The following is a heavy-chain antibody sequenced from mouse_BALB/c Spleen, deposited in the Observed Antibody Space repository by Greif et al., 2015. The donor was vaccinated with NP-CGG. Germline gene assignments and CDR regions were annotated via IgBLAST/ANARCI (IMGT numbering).Heavy chain of an antibody. J-gene: IGHJ1*01. CDR1: GFAFSSYD. CDR3: ASRIYDGYFCWYFDV. CDR2: ISSGGGST. V-gene: IGHV5-12-1*01. D-gene: IGHD2-3*01. Sequence: EVHLVESGGGLVKPGGSLKLSCAASGFAFSSYDMSWVRQTPEKRLEWVAYISSGGGSTYYPDTVKGRFTISRDNAKNTLYLQMSSLKSEDTAMYYCASRIYDGYFCWYFDVWGAGTTVTVSS.